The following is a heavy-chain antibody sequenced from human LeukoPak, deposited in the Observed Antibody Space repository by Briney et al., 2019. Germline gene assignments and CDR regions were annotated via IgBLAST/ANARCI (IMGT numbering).Heavy chain of an antibody. CDR1: GGSFSGYY. CDR3: ARELGYCTGGNCYGGVFHY. CDR2: INHSGST. V-gene: IGHV4-34*01. D-gene: IGHD2-15*01. J-gene: IGHJ4*02. Sequence: SETLSLTCAVNGGSFSGYYWSWMRKPPGKGLEWIGEINHSGSTTYNPSLKSRATISVDTSKNQMSLKLSSVTAADTAVYYSARELGYCTGGNCYGGVFHYWGQGTLVTVSS.